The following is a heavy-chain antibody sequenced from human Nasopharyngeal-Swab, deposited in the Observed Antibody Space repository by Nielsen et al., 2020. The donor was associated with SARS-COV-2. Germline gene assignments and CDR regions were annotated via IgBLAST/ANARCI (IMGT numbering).Heavy chain of an antibody. D-gene: IGHD6-19*01. CDR1: GFTFSSYA. CDR2: ISGSGGST. V-gene: IGHV3-23*01. J-gene: IGHJ3*02. Sequence: GESLKISCAASGFTFSSYAMSWVRQAPGKGLEWVSAISGSGGSTYYADSVKGRFTISRDNSKNTLYLQMNSLRAEDTAVYYCAKDRGSGWYHDAFDIWGQGTMVTVSS. CDR3: AKDRGSGWYHDAFDI.